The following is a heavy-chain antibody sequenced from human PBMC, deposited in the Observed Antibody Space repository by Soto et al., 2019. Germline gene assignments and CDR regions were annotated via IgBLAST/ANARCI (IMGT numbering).Heavy chain of an antibody. Sequence: GGSLRLSCAVSGLTFRSYGMHWVRQAPGKGLEWVAVISYDGSNKYYADSVKGRFTISRDNSKNTLYLQMNSLRAEDTAVYYCAKDLAGAFWSGYHYFVYWGQGNLVTVSS. CDR2: ISYDGSNK. J-gene: IGHJ4*02. CDR3: AKDLAGAFWSGYHYFVY. V-gene: IGHV3-30*18. D-gene: IGHD3-3*01. CDR1: GLTFRSYG.